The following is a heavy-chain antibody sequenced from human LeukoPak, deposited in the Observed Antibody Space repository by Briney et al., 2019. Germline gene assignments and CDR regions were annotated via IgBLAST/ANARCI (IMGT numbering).Heavy chain of an antibody. J-gene: IGHJ5*02. CDR3: ARRGVEMAPVRPDNWFDP. CDR1: GGSISSSY. Sequence: SETLSLTCTVSGGSISSSYWGWIRQPPGKGLEWIGYIPYSGSTKYNPSLKSRVTLSVDTSKNQFSLKVNSVTAAATAVYYCARRGVEMAPVRPDNWFDPWGQGTLVTVSS. CDR2: IPYSGST. D-gene: IGHD5-24*01. V-gene: IGHV4-59*08.